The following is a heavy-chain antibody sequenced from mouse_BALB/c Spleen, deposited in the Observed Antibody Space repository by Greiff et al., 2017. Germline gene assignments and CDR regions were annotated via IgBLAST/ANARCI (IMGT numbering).Heavy chain of an antibody. CDR3: AREDGNYWFAY. CDR1: GYSITSDYA. V-gene: IGHV3-2*02. Sequence: EVQLVESGPGLVKPSQSLSLTCTVTGYSITSDYAWNWIRQFPGNKLEWMGYISYSGSTSYNPSLKSRISITRDTSKNQFFLQLNSVTTEDTATYYCAREDGNYWFAYWGQGTLVTVSA. J-gene: IGHJ3*01. D-gene: IGHD2-1*01. CDR2: ISYSGST.